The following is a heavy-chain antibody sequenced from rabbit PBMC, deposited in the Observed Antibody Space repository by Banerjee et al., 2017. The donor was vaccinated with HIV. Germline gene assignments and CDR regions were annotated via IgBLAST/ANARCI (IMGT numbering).Heavy chain of an antibody. CDR3: ARDLAGVIGWNFNL. CDR2: IDAGSSGST. CDR1: GFDISTYH. D-gene: IGHD4-1*01. V-gene: IGHV1S45*01. Sequence: QEQLEESGGGLVKPEGSLTLSCTASGFDISTYHMCWVRQAPGKGLEWIARIDAGSSGSTYYASWARGRFTISRPSSTTVTLQMTSLTAADTATYFCARDLAGVIGWNFNLWGPGTLVTVS. J-gene: IGHJ4*01.